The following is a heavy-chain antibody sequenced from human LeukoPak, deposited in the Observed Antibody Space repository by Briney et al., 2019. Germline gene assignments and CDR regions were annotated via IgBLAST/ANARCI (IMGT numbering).Heavy chain of an antibody. CDR1: GFTFPTYG. CDR3: AKIIKSGYSYGYGVDY. J-gene: IGHJ4*02. V-gene: IGHV3-30*18. CDR2: ISYDGSIK. Sequence: GRSLRLSCAASGFTFPTYGIHWVRQAPGKGLEWVAVISYDGSIKYYADSVKGRFTISRDNSKNTLFLQMNSLRAEDTAMYYCAKIIKSGYSYGYGVDYWGQGTLVIVSS. D-gene: IGHD5-18*01.